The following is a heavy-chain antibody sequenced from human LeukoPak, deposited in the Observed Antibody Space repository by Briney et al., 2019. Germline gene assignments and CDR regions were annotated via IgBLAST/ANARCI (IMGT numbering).Heavy chain of an antibody. D-gene: IGHD6-19*01. CDR2: INCGGNTT. CDR1: GLAFSSFA. CDR3: TKELHVAVAVAEYYHFYMDA. V-gene: IGHV3-23*01. Sequence: GGSLRLSCAASGLAFSSFAMVCVRQSPGKGLEWLSTINCGGNTTFYTDSVKARFTIPRDYSKNTLHLHMDSLRPDDTAINYHTKELHVAVAVAEYYHFYMDAWGRGTAVTVSS. J-gene: IGHJ6*03.